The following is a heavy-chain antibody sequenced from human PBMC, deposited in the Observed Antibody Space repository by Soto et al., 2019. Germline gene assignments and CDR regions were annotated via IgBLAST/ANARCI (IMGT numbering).Heavy chain of an antibody. CDR2: IIPIFGTA. Sequence: SVKVSCKASGGTFSSYAISWVRQAPGQGLEWMGGIIPIFGTANYAQKFQGRVTITADESTSTAYMELSSLRSEDTAVYYCARDWVPSDSSGLSGHWWFDPWGQGTLVTVSS. CDR3: ARDWVPSDSSGLSGHWWFDP. J-gene: IGHJ5*02. CDR1: GGTFSSYA. V-gene: IGHV1-69*13. D-gene: IGHD3-22*01.